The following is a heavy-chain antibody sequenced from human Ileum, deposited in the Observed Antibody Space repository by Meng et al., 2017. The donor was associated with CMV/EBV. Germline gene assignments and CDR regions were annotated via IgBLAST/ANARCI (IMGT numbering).Heavy chain of an antibody. Sequence: SGYAFTSYDINWVRQSTGQGLEWMGWMNPIRGNTVYAQKFQGRVTMTRDTSTSTAYMELSSLTSDDTAVYYCARGLRTVGTALAFWGQGSLVTVSS. D-gene: IGHD1-7*01. CDR1: GYAFTSYD. CDR3: ARGLRTVGTALAF. V-gene: IGHV1-8*01. J-gene: IGHJ4*02. CDR2: MNPIRGNT.